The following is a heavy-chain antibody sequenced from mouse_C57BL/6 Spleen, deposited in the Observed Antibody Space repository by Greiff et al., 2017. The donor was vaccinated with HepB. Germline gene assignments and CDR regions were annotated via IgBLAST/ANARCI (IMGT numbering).Heavy chain of an antibody. Sequence: QVQLQQSGAELARPGASVKLSCKASGYTFTSYGISWVKQRTGQGLEWIGEIYPRSGNTYYNEKFKGKATLTADKSSSTAYMELRSLTSEDSAVYFCARAGDGYQSFAYWGQGTLVTVSA. D-gene: IGHD2-3*01. J-gene: IGHJ3*01. V-gene: IGHV1-81*01. CDR3: ARAGDGYQSFAY. CDR1: GYTFTSYG. CDR2: IYPRSGNT.